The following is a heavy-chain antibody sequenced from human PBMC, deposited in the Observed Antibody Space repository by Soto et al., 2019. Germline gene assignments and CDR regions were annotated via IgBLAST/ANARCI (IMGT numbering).Heavy chain of an antibody. V-gene: IGHV3-30-3*01. J-gene: IGHJ4*02. D-gene: IGHD3-10*01. CDR1: GFTFSSYA. Sequence: GGSLRLSCAASGFTFSSYAMHWVRQAPGKGLEWVAVISYDGSNKYYADSVKGRFTISRDNSKNTLYLQMNSLRAEDTAVYYCARDPFSVRGVIDYWGQGTLVTVSS. CDR2: ISYDGSNK. CDR3: ARDPFSVRGVIDY.